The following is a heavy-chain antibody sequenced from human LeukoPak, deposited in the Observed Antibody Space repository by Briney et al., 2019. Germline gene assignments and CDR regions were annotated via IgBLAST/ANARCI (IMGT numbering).Heavy chain of an antibody. J-gene: IGHJ6*02. Sequence: GGSLRLSCAASGFTFSSYAMSWVRQAPGKGLEWVSAISGSGGSTYYADSVKGRFTISRDNAKNSLYLQMNSLRAEDTAVYYCARDLAVAGIKVGYYGMDVWGQGTTVTVSS. V-gene: IGHV3-23*01. CDR3: ARDLAVAGIKVGYYGMDV. CDR1: GFTFSSYA. D-gene: IGHD6-19*01. CDR2: ISGSGGST.